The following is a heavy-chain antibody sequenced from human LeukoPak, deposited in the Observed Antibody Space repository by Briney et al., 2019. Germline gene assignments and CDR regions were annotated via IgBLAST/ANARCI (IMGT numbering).Heavy chain of an antibody. CDR2: ISYSGTT. D-gene: IGHD4-17*01. CDR1: DGSISSYY. CDR3: ARGDYGDYHDAFEI. Sequence: SETLSLTCTVSDGSISSYYWSWIRQPPGKGLEWIGYISYSGTTNYSPSLKSRVTISVDTSKNQFSLKLSSVTAADTAVYYCARGDYGDYHDAFEIWGQGTVVTVSS. J-gene: IGHJ3*02. V-gene: IGHV4-59*12.